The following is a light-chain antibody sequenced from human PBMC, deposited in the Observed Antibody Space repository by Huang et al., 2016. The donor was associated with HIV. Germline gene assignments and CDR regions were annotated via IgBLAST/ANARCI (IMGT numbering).Light chain of an antibody. CDR2: DAS. CDR1: QTVRNRF. CDR3: QQYGDSSYS. V-gene: IGKV3D-20*01. J-gene: IGKJ2*01. Sequence: EIVLMQSSATLYLSPGARATLYCGATQTVRNRFLAWSQQKPCLAPRLLICDASVRATGIPDRFNGSGSGTDFTLTINLLEPEDFAVYYCQQYGDSSYSFGQGTKLQIK.